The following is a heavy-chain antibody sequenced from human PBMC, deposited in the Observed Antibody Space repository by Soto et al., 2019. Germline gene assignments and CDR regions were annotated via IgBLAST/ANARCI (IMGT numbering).Heavy chain of an antibody. CDR2: ISAYNGNT. V-gene: IGHV1-18*01. Sequence: QVQLVQSGAEVKKPGASVKVSCKASGYTFTSYGISWVRQAPGQGLEWMGWISAYNGNTNYAQKLQGRVTMTTDTSTSTDALELKSLRADDTAVYYCASSSGSAYWFDPWGQGTLVTVSS. CDR3: ASSSGSAYWFDP. D-gene: IGHD6-6*01. CDR1: GYTFTSYG. J-gene: IGHJ5*02.